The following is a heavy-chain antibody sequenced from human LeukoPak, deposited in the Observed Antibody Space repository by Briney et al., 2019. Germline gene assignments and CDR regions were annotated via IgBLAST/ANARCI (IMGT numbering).Heavy chain of an antibody. CDR2: INHSGST. J-gene: IGHJ4*02. V-gene: IGHV4-34*03. Sequence: SETLSLTCAVYGGSFSGYYWNWIRQPPGKGLEWIGEINHSGSTNYNPSLKSRVTISVDTSKNQFSLRLSSVTAADTAVYYCTQGAGWLIDYWGQGILVSVSS. CDR3: TQGAGWLIDY. D-gene: IGHD3-16*01. CDR1: GGSFSGYY.